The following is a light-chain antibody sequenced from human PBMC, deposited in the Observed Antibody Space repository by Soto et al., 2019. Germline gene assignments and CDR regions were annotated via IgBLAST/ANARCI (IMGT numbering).Light chain of an antibody. J-gene: IGKJ5*01. CDR3: MQGTHWPPH. V-gene: IGKV2-30*01. CDR2: KVS. CDR1: QSLVYSDGNTY. Sequence: DVVMTQSPLSLPVTLGQPASISCRSSQSLVYSDGNTYLNWFQQRAGQSPRRLIYKVSNRDSGVPDRFSGSGSGTDFTLKISRVEADDVGVYYCMQGTHWPPHFGQGTRLEIK.